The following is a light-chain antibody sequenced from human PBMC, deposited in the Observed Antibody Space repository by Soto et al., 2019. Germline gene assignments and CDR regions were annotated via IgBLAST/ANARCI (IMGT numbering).Light chain of an antibody. Sequence: DIQLTQSPSLLPASVGDRVTITCRASQGISTYLAWYQQTSGKAPKLLISAASTLQRGVPSRFSGSGSGTQFTLTISSLQPEDFATYYCQQLNAYPLTFGGGTKVDIK. CDR1: QGISTY. CDR3: QQLNAYPLT. V-gene: IGKV1-9*01. CDR2: AAS. J-gene: IGKJ4*01.